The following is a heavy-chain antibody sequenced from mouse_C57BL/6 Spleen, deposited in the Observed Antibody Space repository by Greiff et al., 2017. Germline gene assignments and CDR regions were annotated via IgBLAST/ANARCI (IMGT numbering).Heavy chain of an antibody. Sequence: VQLQQPGAELVRPGSSVKLSCKASGYTFTSYWMHWVKQRPIQGLEWIGNIYPSDSETHYNQKFKDKATLTVDKSSSTAYMQLSSLTSEDSAVYYCARGTVVAKQAWFAYWGQGTLVTVSA. V-gene: IGHV1-52*01. J-gene: IGHJ3*01. CDR3: ARGTVVAKQAWFAY. CDR2: IYPSDSET. CDR1: GYTFTSYW. D-gene: IGHD1-1*01.